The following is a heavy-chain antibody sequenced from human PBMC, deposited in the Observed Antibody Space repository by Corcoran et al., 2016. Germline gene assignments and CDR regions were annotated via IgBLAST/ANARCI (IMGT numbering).Heavy chain of an antibody. D-gene: IGHD3-10*01. Sequence: QVQLVQSGAEVKKPGASVKVSCKASGYTFTSYGISWVRQAPGQGLEWMGWISAYNGNTNYAQKLQGRVTMTTDTSTSTAYMELRSLRSDDTAVYYCARDRGGDSYYYGSGNAELDYWGQGTLVTVSS. CDR1: GYTFTSYG. J-gene: IGHJ4*02. CDR3: ARDRGGDSYYYGSGNAELDY. CDR2: ISAYNGNT. V-gene: IGHV1-18*01.